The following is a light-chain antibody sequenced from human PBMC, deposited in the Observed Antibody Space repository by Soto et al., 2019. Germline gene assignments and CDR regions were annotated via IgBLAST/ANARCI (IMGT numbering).Light chain of an antibody. CDR1: SSDVGGYNS. CDR3: SSYAGSGNWV. Sequence: QSALTQPPSASGSPGQSVTISCTGASSDVGGYNSVSWYQQHPGKAPKLILSEVNSGFPDRFSGSKSGNTASLTVSGLQAEDEADYYGSSYAGSGNWVFGGGTKLTVL. J-gene: IGLJ3*02. CDR2: EV. V-gene: IGLV2-8*01.